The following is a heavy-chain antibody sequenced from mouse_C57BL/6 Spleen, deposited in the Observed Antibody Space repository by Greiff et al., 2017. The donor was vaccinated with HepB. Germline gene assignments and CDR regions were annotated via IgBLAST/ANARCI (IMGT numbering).Heavy chain of an antibody. Sequence: QVQLKESGAELARPGASVKLSCKASGYTFTSYGISWVKQRTGQGLEWIGEIYPRSGNTYYNEKFKGKATLTADKSSSTAYMELRSLTSEDSAVYCCARGAYYGNYEEGYYYAMDYWGQGTSVTVSS. V-gene: IGHV1-81*01. CDR2: IYPRSGNT. J-gene: IGHJ4*01. CDR3: ARGAYYGNYEEGYYYAMDY. CDR1: GYTFTSYG. D-gene: IGHD2-10*01.